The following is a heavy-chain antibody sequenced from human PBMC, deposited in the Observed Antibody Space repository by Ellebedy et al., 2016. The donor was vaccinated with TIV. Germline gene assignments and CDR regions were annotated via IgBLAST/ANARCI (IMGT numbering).Heavy chain of an antibody. J-gene: IGHJ6*02. Sequence: SQTLSPTCVISGDSVSTDIGWNWIRQSPSRGLEWLGRTYYRSKWNNDYAVSLKSRITINPDTSKNLFSLQLNSVTPEDTAVYYCARGWFGSGMGVWGQGTTVTVSS. D-gene: IGHD3-10*01. V-gene: IGHV6-1*01. CDR2: TYYRSKWNN. CDR3: ARGWFGSGMGV. CDR1: GDSVSTDIG.